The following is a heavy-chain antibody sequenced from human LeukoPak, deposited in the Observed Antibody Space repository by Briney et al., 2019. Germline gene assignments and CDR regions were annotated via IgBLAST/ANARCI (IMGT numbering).Heavy chain of an antibody. J-gene: IGHJ4*02. V-gene: IGHV1-2*02. CDR2: INPNSGGT. CDR1: GYTFSGSY. CDR3: ARPITPGYFASGSCSVWFDY. D-gene: IGHD3-10*01. Sequence: VASVTVSCKASGYTFSGSYMHWVRQAPGQGLEWMGWINPNSGGTNYAQQFQGRVTMTRDTSISTAYMELSSLRSDDTAVYYCARPITPGYFASGSCSVWFDYWGQGTLVTVSS.